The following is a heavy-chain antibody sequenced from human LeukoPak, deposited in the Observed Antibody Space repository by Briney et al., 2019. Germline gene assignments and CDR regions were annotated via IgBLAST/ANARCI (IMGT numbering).Heavy chain of an antibody. D-gene: IGHD3-10*01. V-gene: IGHV1-18*01. J-gene: IGHJ6*02. CDR3: AGEWLGERIYYYYGMDV. Sequence: ASVKVSCKASGYTFTSYGISWVRQAPGQGLEWMGWISAYNGNTNYAQKLQGRVTMTTDTSTSTAYMELRSLRSDDTAVYYCAGEWLGERIYYYYGMDVWGQGTTVTVSS. CDR2: ISAYNGNT. CDR1: GYTFTSYG.